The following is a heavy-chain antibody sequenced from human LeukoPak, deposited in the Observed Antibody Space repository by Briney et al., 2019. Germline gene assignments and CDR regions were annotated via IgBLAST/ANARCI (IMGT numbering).Heavy chain of an antibody. CDR3: AKPVRGSNRPYYFDY. CDR1: GFTVSSNY. J-gene: IGHJ4*02. V-gene: IGHV3-53*01. D-gene: IGHD1-26*01. CDR2: IYSGGST. Sequence: GGSLRLSCAASGFTVSSNYMSWVRQAPGKGLEWVSIIYSGGSTYYADSVMGRFTISRDNSKNTLYLQMNSLRAEDTAVYYCAKPVRGSNRPYYFDYWGQGTLVTVSS.